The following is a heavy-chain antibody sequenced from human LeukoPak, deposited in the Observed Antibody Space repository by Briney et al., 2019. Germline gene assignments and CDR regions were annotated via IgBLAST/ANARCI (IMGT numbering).Heavy chain of an antibody. Sequence: PGGSLRLSCTTSGFTFDDYALSWVRQAPGKGLEWVSFIRSKVYGGTTQYAASVKGRFTILRDDSKSIAYLQMDSVETEDTAVYYCARVSLVISPAYYYYIDVWGKGTTVTVSS. CDR2: IRSKVYGGTT. D-gene: IGHD2-21*01. V-gene: IGHV3-49*04. CDR3: ARVSLVISPAYYYYIDV. CDR1: GFTFDDYA. J-gene: IGHJ6*03.